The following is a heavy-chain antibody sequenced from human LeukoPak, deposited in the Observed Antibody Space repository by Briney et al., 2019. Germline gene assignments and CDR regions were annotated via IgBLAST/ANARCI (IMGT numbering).Heavy chain of an antibody. CDR1: GFTFSSYS. Sequence: GGSLRLSCAASGFTFSSYSMNWVRQAPGKGLEWVSSISSSSSYIYYADSVKGRFTISRDNAKNSVFLQMNCLRVEDTAVYFCARDRYYYNYEAFVWGRGAQVIVSS. V-gene: IGHV3-21*01. CDR3: ARDRYYYNYEAFV. J-gene: IGHJ2*01. CDR2: ISSSSSYI. D-gene: IGHD3-10*01.